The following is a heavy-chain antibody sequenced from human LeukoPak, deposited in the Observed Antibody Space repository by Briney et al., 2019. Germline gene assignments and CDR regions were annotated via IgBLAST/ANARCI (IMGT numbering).Heavy chain of an antibody. D-gene: IGHD5-18*01. Sequence: GSLRLSCAASGFTFSSYSMTWVRQAPGKGLEWVSYIATSTSTTYYADSVKGRFTISRDNAKNSLYLQLNSLRAEDTAVYYCARGSYGDDWGQGTLVTVSS. CDR2: IATSTSTT. CDR3: ARGSYGDD. J-gene: IGHJ4*02. V-gene: IGHV3-48*04. CDR1: GFTFSSYS.